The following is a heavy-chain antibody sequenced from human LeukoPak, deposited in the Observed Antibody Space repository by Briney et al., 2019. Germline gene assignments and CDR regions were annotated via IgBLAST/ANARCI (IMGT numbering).Heavy chain of an antibody. CDR3: TTTGVDYYFDY. Sequence: GGSLRLSCAASGFTFSNAWMSWVRQAPGKGLEWVGGIKSKTDGGTTNYAAPVKGRFTISRDDSKNTLYLQMNSLKTDDTAVYYCTTTGVDYYFDYWGQGTLVTVSS. CDR2: IKSKTDGGTT. CDR1: GFTFSNAW. V-gene: IGHV3-15*01. D-gene: IGHD1-14*01. J-gene: IGHJ4*02.